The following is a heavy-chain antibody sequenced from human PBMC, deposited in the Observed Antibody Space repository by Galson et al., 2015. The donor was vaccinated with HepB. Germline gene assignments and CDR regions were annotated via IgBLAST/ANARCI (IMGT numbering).Heavy chain of an antibody. J-gene: IGHJ6*02. D-gene: IGHD3-10*01. CDR1: GGTFSSYT. CDR3: ARGVRRYGSGSYYLGYYYGMDV. Sequence: SVKVSCKASGGTFSSYTISWVRQAPGQGLEWMGRIIPILGIANYAQKFQGRVTITADKFTSTAYMELSSLRSEDTAVYYCARGVRRYGSGSYYLGYYYGMDVWGQGTTVTVSS. CDR2: IIPILGIA. V-gene: IGHV1-69*02.